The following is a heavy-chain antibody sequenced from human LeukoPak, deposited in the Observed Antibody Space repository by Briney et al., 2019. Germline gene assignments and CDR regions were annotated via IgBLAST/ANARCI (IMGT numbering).Heavy chain of an antibody. J-gene: IGHJ3*02. V-gene: IGHV4-59*08. D-gene: IGHD1-26*01. CDR1: GGSISSYY. CDR2: MYYSGNT. CDR3: ARHTLVGARNAFDI. Sequence: PSETLSLTCHVSGGSISSYYWSWIRQPPGKGLEWIGYMYYSGNTNYNPSLKSRVTTSVDSYKNQFSLKLSSVTAADTAVYYCARHTLVGARNAFDIWGQGTMVTVSS.